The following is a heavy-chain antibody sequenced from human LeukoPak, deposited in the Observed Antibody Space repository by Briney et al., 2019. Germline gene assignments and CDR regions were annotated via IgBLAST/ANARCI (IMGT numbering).Heavy chain of an antibody. CDR2: FYYSGCT. CDR1: GGSISSYH. CDR3: ARDRRDGLKDVFDY. Sequence: SETLSLTCSVSGGSISSYHWSWIRQPPGKGLEWIGYFYYSGCTNYNPSLKSRVTISVDTSKNQFSLKLNSVTTADTAVYYCARDRRDGLKDVFDYWGQGTLVTVST. D-gene: IGHD5-24*01. J-gene: IGHJ4*02. V-gene: IGHV4-59*01.